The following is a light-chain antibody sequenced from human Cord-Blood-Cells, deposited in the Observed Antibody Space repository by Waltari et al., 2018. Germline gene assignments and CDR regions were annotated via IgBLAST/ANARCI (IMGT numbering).Light chain of an antibody. CDR3: QQYDNLPLT. V-gene: IGKV1-33*01. CDR1: QDISNY. Sequence: DIQMTQSPSSLSASVGARVTITCQASQDISNYLNWYQQKPGKAPKLLIYDASNLETGVPSRFSGSVSGTDFTFTISSLQPEDIATYYCQQYDNLPLTVGGGTKVEIK. J-gene: IGKJ4*01. CDR2: DAS.